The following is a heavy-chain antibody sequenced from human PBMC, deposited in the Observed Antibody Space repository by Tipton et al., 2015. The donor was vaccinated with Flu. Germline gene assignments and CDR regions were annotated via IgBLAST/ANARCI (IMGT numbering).Heavy chain of an antibody. Sequence: TLSLTCTVSRDSMRSDYFWGWIRQAPGKGLEWIGNIHYSGSPHYNPSLKSRVTISVARSKTQFSLRLTSVIAADTAVYFCARRDYSNYVSEPKNWFDSWGQGTLVTVSS. V-gene: IGHV4-38-2*02. CDR3: ARRDYSNYVSEPKNWFDS. D-gene: IGHD4-11*01. J-gene: IGHJ5*01. CDR1: RDSMRSDYF. CDR2: IHYSGSP.